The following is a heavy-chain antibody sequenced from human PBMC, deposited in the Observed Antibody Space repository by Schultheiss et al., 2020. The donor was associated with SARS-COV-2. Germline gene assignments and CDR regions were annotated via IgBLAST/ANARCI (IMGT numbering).Heavy chain of an antibody. CDR2: IYWNDDK. V-gene: IGHV2-5*01. Sequence: SGPTLVKPTQTLTLTCTFSGFSLTTSGVGVGWIRQPPGKAPEWLALIYWNDDKRYSPSLTSRLTITRDTSKNQVVLKMTNMDPVDTATYYCAHSRNYEFWSGYYSGTSDFWGQGTLVTVSS. D-gene: IGHD3-3*01. J-gene: IGHJ4*02. CDR1: GFSLTTSGVG. CDR3: AHSRNYEFWSGYYSGTSDF.